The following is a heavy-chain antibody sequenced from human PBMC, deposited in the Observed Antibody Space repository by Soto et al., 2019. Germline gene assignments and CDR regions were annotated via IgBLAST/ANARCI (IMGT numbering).Heavy chain of an antibody. CDR2: IIPIFGTA. D-gene: IGHD3-10*01. J-gene: IGHJ3*02. Sequence: QVQLVQSGAEVKKPGSSVKVSCKASGGTFSSYAISWVRQAPGQGLEWMGGIIPIFGTANYAQKFQGRVTMTADESTSTAYMELSSLRAEDTAVYYCARGGDYYYGSGSYYDAFDIGGQGTMVTVSS. CDR3: ARGGDYYYGSGSYYDAFDI. V-gene: IGHV1-69*01. CDR1: GGTFSSYA.